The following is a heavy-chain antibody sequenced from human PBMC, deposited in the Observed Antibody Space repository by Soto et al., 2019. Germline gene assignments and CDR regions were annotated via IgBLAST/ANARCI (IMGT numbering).Heavy chain of an antibody. CDR1: GGSFGSSAYY. Sequence: SETLSLTCTVSGGSFGSSAYYWGWIRRAPGKGLERIGSINSSGSTFSNPSLKSRVTLSADTSKNQFSLKLTSVTAADTALYYCSRRAPEGFDPWGQGTLVTVSS. J-gene: IGHJ5*02. CDR3: SRRAPEGFDP. CDR2: INSSGST. V-gene: IGHV4-39*01.